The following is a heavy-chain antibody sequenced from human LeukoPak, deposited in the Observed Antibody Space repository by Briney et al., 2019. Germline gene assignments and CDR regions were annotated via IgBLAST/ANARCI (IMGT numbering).Heavy chain of an antibody. J-gene: IGHJ3*02. CDR2: IYSGGST. CDR3: ARVFIVGATDPHDAFDI. D-gene: IGHD1-26*01. V-gene: IGHV3-53*01. Sequence: GGSLRLSCAASGFTVSSNYMSWVRQAPGKGLEWVSVIYSGGSTYYADSVKGRFTISRDNSKNTLYLQMNSLRAEDTAVYYCARVFIVGATDPHDAFDIWGQGTMVTVSS. CDR1: GFTVSSNY.